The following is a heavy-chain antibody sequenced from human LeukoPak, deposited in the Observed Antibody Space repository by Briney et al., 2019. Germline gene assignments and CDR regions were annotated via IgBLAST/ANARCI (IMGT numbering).Heavy chain of an antibody. CDR3: AREQYGSDDALDI. D-gene: IGHD4-17*01. CDR1: GFTFSSYG. V-gene: IGHV3-33*01. CDR2: IWYDGSNQ. J-gene: IGHJ3*02. Sequence: GGSLRLSCAASGFTFSSYGMHWVRQAPGKGLEWVAVIWYDGSNQYHADSVKGRFTISRDNSNHTLFLQMNSLRAEDTAVYYCAREQYGSDDALDIWGQGTLVTVSS.